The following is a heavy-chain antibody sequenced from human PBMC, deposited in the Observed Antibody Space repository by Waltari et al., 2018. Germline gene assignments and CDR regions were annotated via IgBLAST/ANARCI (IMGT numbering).Heavy chain of an antibody. J-gene: IGHJ4*02. Sequence: QMQLVQPGPEVKKPGTSVKVSCKASGFTFTSSAMQWVRQARGQRLEWIGWIVVGSGNTNYAQKFQERVTIPRDMSTSTSYMELSSLRSEDTAVYYCAAGDANDFWSGWGGYYFDYWGQGTLVTVSS. D-gene: IGHD3-3*01. CDR1: GFTFTSSA. CDR3: AAGDANDFWSGWGGYYFDY. V-gene: IGHV1-58*02. CDR2: IVVGSGNT.